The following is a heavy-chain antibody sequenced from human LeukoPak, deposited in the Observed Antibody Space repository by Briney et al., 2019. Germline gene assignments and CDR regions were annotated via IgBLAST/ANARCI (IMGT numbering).Heavy chain of an antibody. V-gene: IGHV1-8*01. Sequence: ASVKVSCKASGYTFTSYDINWVRQATGQGLEWMGWMSPNSGNTGYAQKFQGRVTMTRNTSISTAYMELSSLRSEDTAVYYCARGGVLDYDILTKFDPWGQGTLVTVSS. J-gene: IGHJ5*02. D-gene: IGHD3-9*01. CDR2: MSPNSGNT. CDR1: GYTFTSYD. CDR3: ARGGVLDYDILTKFDP.